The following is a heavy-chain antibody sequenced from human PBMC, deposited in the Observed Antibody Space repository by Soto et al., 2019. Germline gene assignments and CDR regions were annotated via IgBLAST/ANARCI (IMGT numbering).Heavy chain of an antibody. Sequence: SETLSLTCAVSGGSFSSGGYSWSWIRQPPGKGLDWIGYIYHSGSTYYNPSLKSRVTISVDRSKNQFSLKLSSVTAADTAVYYCARVPGPWGQGTLVTVSS. CDR2: IYHSGST. V-gene: IGHV4-30-2*01. CDR3: ARVPGP. J-gene: IGHJ5*02. CDR1: GGSFSSGGYS.